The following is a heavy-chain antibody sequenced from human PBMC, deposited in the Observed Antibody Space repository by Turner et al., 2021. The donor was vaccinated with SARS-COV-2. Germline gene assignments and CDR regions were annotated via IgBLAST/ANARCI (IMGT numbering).Heavy chain of an antibody. CDR1: GFTVGGNY. V-gene: IGHV3-53*01. CDR3: AGNLAPTAFGMDV. CDR2: NNSGGNT. J-gene: IGHJ6*02. Sequence: EVHLVQSGAGLVNPGSSLCLSWAALGFTVGGNYMSWVRQAPGKGLEWDTVNNSGGNTYYANSGKGPFTISRDNSKNTLYLQMDSLGAEDTAVYYCAGNLAPTAFGMDVWGQGTTVTVSS.